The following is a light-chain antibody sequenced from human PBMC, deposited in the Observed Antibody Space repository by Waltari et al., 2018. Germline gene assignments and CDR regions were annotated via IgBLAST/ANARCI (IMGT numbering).Light chain of an antibody. CDR2: DAS. CDR3: QQYNSWPYT. Sequence: ETVLTQSPATLSVSPGERAILSCRASQSISNKLAWYQQKPGQAPRLLIYDASTRATGIPATFSGSGSGTEFTLTISSLHSEDFVVYYCQQYNSWPYTFGQGTKLEIK. J-gene: IGKJ2*01. V-gene: IGKV3-15*01. CDR1: QSISNK.